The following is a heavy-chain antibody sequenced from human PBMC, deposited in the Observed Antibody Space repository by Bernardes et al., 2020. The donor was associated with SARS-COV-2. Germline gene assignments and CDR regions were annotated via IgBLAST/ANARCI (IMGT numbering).Heavy chain of an antibody. V-gene: IGHV3-43*01. Sequence: GGSLRLSCAASGFTFEDYTMHWVRQVPGKGLEWVSLVSWDGSTTNYADSVRGRFAISRDNAKNLLYLQMDSLRAEDTAVYYCARIDDVTGRDYWGQGTLVTVSS. CDR3: ARIDDVTGRDY. D-gene: IGHD3-9*01. J-gene: IGHJ4*02. CDR1: GFTFEDYT. CDR2: VSWDGSTT.